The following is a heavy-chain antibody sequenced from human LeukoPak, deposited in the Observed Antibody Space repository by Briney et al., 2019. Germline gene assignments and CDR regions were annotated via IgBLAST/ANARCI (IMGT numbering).Heavy chain of an antibody. V-gene: IGHV3-21*01. J-gene: IGHJ4*02. CDR2: ISSSSSYI. D-gene: IGHD6-19*01. CDR3: ARVGASSGWYGY. CDR1: GFTFSDYY. Sequence: GGSLRLSCAASGFTFSDYYMNWVRQAPGKGLEWVSSISSSSSYIYYADSVKGRFTISRDNAKNSLYLQMNSLRAEDTAVYYCARVGASSGWYGYWGQGTLVTVSS.